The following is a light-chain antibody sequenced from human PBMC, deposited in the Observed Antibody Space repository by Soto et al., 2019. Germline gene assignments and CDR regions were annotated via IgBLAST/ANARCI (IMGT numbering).Light chain of an antibody. V-gene: IGKV3-15*01. CDR1: QSVTSN. Sequence: EIVMTQSPATLSVSPGERATLSCRASQSVTSNLAWYQQKPGHPPRLLIYSASTRATGIPARFSPSGSGTEFTLTISSLQSEDFAVYYCQKSYNWPRTFGQGTKVEIK. CDR2: SAS. J-gene: IGKJ1*01. CDR3: QKSYNWPRT.